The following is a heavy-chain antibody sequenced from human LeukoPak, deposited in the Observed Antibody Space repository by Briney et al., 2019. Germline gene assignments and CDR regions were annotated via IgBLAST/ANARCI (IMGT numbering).Heavy chain of an antibody. CDR3: TRDTGCPGGTCYSFYDY. CDR2: IKQDGTEK. CDR1: GFTFRGYW. V-gene: IGHV3-7*01. D-gene: IGHD2-15*01. Sequence: PGGSLRLSCETSGFTFRGYWMTWVRQPPGKGLEWVANIKQDGTEKYYVDSVKGRFTISRDNAENSLYLQMNSLRAEDTAVYYCTRDTGCPGGTCYSFYDYWGQGTLVTVSS. J-gene: IGHJ4*02.